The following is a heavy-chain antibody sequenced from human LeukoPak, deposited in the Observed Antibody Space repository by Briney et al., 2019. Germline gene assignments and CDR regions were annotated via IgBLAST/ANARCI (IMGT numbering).Heavy chain of an antibody. CDR1: GFTLSSYG. J-gene: IGHJ4*02. CDR3: AKPTTGSPTAAGLDY. Sequence: PGGSLRLSCAASGFTLSSYGRYWVRQAPGKGLEWVSYISFSGSNVHYADSVKGRFTISRDNSKSTLFLQMNSLRPEDTAVYYCAKPTTGSPTAAGLDYWGQGTLVTVS. V-gene: IGHV3-30*02. CDR2: ISFSGSNV. D-gene: IGHD1-1*01.